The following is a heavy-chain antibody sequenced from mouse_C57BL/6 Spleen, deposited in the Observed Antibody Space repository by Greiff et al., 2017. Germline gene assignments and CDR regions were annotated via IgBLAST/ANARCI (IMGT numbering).Heavy chain of an antibody. CDR3: ARVGPGSTGVAYYFGY. Sequence: QVQLQQPGAELVKPGASVKLSCKASGYTFTSYWMPWVKQRPGQGLEWIGIIHPNSGSTNYTEKFKSKATLTVDKSSSTVYMQLSSLTSEDSAGYYCARVGPGSTGVAYYFGYWGQGTTRTGSS. CDR1: GYTFTSYW. V-gene: IGHV1-64*01. D-gene: IGHD1-1*01. J-gene: IGHJ2*01. CDR2: IHPNSGST.